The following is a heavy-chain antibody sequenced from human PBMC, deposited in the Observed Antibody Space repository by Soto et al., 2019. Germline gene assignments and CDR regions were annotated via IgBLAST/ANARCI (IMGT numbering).Heavy chain of an antibody. Sequence: GVSLRLSCAASGFTFNHYSMSWVRQAPGKGLEWVSIVIANGVTFYADSVKGRFTISRENSKNTVYLQMSSLRVEDTAIYYCAKDYTVADETQTVILFDSWGQGALVTVSS. V-gene: IGHV3-23*01. CDR3: AKDYTVADETQTVILFDS. CDR1: GFTFNHYS. J-gene: IGHJ5*01. CDR2: VIANGVT. D-gene: IGHD4-17*01.